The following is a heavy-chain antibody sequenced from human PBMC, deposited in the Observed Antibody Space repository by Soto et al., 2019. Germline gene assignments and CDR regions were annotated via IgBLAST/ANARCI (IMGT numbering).Heavy chain of an antibody. D-gene: IGHD7-27*01. CDR1: GFTFSSYW. Sequence: GGSLRLSCAASGFTFSSYWMSWVRQAPGKGLEWVANIKQDGSEKYYVDSVKGRFTISRDNAKNSLYLQMNSLRAEDTAVYYCASSANWGYSGAFDIWGQGTMVTVSS. V-gene: IGHV3-7*01. J-gene: IGHJ3*02. CDR3: ASSANWGYSGAFDI. CDR2: IKQDGSEK.